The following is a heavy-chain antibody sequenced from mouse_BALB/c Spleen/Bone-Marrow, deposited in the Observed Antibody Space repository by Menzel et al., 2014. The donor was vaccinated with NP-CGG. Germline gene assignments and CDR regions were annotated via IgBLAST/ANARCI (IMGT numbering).Heavy chain of an antibody. J-gene: IGHJ3*01. Sequence: EVKVVESGGGLVQPGGSRKLSCAASGFTFSSFGMHWVRQAPEKGLEWVAYISSGGSTIYYADTVKGRFTISRVNPKNTLFLQMTSLRSEDTAMYYCARGGNFAWFAYWGQGTLVTVSA. D-gene: IGHD2-1*01. CDR2: ISSGGSTI. V-gene: IGHV5-17*02. CDR1: GFTFSSFG. CDR3: ARGGNFAWFAY.